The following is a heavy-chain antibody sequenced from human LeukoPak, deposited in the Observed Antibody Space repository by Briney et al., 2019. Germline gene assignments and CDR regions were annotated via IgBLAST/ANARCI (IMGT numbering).Heavy chain of an antibody. Sequence: PGGSLRLSCEASGFTFSTYNMHWVRQAPGKGLEWVSTIGSISNNYKYYADSVKGRFTISRDNAKNSLYLRMNSLGAEDTAVYFCARGTNWSPLDFDFWGQGTQVTVSS. CDR2: IGSISNNYK. V-gene: IGHV3-21*01. CDR1: GFTFSTYN. J-gene: IGHJ4*02. CDR3: ARGTNWSPLDFDF. D-gene: IGHD3-3*01.